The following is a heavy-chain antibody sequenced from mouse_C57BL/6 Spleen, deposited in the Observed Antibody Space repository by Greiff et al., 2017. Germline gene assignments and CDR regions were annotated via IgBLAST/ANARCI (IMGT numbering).Heavy chain of an antibody. CDR1: GFSLSTSGMG. Sequence: QVTLKVCGPGILQSSQTLSLTCSFSGFSLSTSGMGVSWIRQPSGKGLEWLAHIYWDDDKRYNPSLKSRLTISKDTSRNQVFLKITSVDTADTATYYCARKGYYGNYYYAMDYWGQGTSVTVSS. J-gene: IGHJ4*01. D-gene: IGHD2-1*01. V-gene: IGHV8-12*01. CDR2: IYWDDDK. CDR3: ARKGYYGNYYYAMDY.